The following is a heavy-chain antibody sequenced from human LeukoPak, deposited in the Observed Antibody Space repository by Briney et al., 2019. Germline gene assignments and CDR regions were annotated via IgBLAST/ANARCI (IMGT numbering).Heavy chain of an antibody. CDR2: INHSGST. J-gene: IGHJ4*02. Sequence: PSETLSLTCAVYGGSFSGYYWSWIRQPPGKGLEWIGEINHSGSTNYNPSLKSRVTISVDTSKNQFSLKLSSVTAADTAVYYCARGGGFLAWLVDYWGQGTLVTVSS. CDR3: ARGGGFLAWLVDY. D-gene: IGHD3-3*01. V-gene: IGHV4-34*01. CDR1: GGSFSGYY.